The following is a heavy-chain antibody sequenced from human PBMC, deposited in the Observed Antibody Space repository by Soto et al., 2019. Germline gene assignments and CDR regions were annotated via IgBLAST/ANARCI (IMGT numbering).Heavy chain of an antibody. CDR2: INSDGSST. CDR1: GFTFSSYW. CDR3: ARVAGTYGMDV. V-gene: IGHV3-74*01. D-gene: IGHD1-1*01. Sequence: VGSLRLSCAASGFTFSSYWMHWVRQAPGKGLVWVSRINSDGSSTSYADSVKGRFTISRDNAKNTLYLQMNSLRAEDTAVYYCARVAGTYGMDVWGQGTTVTVSS. J-gene: IGHJ6*02.